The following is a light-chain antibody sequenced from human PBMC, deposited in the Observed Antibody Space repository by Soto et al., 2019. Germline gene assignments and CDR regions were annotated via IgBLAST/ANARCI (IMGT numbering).Light chain of an antibody. V-gene: IGKV3-15*01. CDR3: QQYNNWPWWT. J-gene: IGKJ1*01. CDR1: QSVSSN. CDR2: GAS. Sequence: EIVMTQSQATLSVSPGERATLSCRASQSVSSNLAWYQQKPGQAPRLLIYGASTRATGIPARFSGSGSGTEFTLTISSLQSEDFAVYYCQQYNNWPWWTFGQGTKV.